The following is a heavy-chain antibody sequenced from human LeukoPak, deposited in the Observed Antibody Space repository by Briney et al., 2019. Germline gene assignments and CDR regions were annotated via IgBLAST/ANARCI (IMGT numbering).Heavy chain of an antibody. CDR2: ISNSGGST. CDR3: ANSYTVTTSPFDY. J-gene: IGHJ4*02. Sequence: GGSLRLSCAASGFTFSTYVMSWVRQTPGKGLEWVSTISNSGGSTYNADSVKGRFTISRDNSKNTLYLQMNSLRAEDTAVYFCANSYTVTTSPFDYWGQGTLVSVSS. CDR1: GFTFSTYV. V-gene: IGHV3-23*01. D-gene: IGHD4-17*01.